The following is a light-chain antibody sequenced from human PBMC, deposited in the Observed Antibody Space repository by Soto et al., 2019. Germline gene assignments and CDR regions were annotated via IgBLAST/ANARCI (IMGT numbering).Light chain of an antibody. CDR3: QHYGTSPPLT. Sequence: EMVLTQSPGTLSLSPGDRSTLSCRASQSIGSNYLAWYQQKPGKAPRLVLYGASSSAMGIPDRFSGSGAGTDFTLTISRLEPEDFAVYYCQHYGTSPPLTFGGGTKVEIK. V-gene: IGKV3-20*01. J-gene: IGKJ4*01. CDR2: GAS. CDR1: QSIGSNY.